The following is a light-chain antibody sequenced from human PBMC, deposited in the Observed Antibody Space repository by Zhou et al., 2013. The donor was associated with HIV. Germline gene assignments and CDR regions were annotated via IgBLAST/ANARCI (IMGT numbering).Light chain of an antibody. V-gene: IGKV3-15*01. CDR3: QQYSRWPLG. Sequence: EIVLTQSPGTLSLSPGERATLSCRASESISANLAWYQQRPGQAPRVLIYGASTRATGIPVRFSGSGSGTDFTLTISSLQSEDLGVYYCQQYSRWPLGFGQGTKVEIK. J-gene: IGKJ1*01. CDR1: ESISAN. CDR2: GAS.